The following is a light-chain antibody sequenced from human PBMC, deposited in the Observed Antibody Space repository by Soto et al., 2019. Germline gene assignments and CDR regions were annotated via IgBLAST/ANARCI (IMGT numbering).Light chain of an antibody. J-gene: IGKJ1*01. Sequence: ENVLTQSPGTLSLSPGERATLSCRASQSVGSAWLAWYQQKPGQAPRLLLYSTSTRATGIPDRFSGSGSGTGFPLTLSTLEPEEFSMYYFQRYGSPLWTFGQGTKVEFK. V-gene: IGKV3-20*01. CDR2: STS. CDR1: QSVGSAW. CDR3: QRYGSPLWT.